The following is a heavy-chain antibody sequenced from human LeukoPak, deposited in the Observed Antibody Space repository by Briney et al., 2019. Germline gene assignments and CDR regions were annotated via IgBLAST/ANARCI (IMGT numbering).Heavy chain of an antibody. D-gene: IGHD3-22*01. J-gene: IGHJ5*02. CDR1: GFTLSNYG. Sequence: GRSLRLSCATSGFTLSNYGIHWVRQAPGKGLEWVTVIWYDGVRKYYADSVKGRFSISKDNSKNTVYLQMDSLRAEDTATYYCARDTDRSSHYGPFDPWGQGTLVIVSS. V-gene: IGHV3-33*01. CDR2: IWYDGVRK. CDR3: ARDTDRSSHYGPFDP.